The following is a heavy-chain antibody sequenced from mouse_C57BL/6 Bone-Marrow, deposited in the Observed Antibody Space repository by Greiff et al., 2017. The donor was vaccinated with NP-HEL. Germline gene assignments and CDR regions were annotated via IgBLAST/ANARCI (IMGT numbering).Heavy chain of an antibody. CDR3: TTEDWVDY. D-gene: IGHD4-1*01. CDR1: GFNIKDDY. CDR2: IDPENGDT. Sequence: EVKLVESGAELVRPGASVKLSCTASGFNIKDDYMHWVKQRPEQGLEWIGWIDPENGDTEYASKFQGKATITADTSSNTAYLQLSSLTSEDTAVYYCTTEDWVDYWGQGTSVTVSS. V-gene: IGHV14-4*01. J-gene: IGHJ4*01.